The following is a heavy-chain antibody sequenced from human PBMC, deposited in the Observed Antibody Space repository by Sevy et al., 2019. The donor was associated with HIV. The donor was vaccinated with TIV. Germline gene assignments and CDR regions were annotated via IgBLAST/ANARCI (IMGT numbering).Heavy chain of an antibody. Sequence: GGSLRLSCVVSGLTFDDYAMHWVRRPPGKGLEWVSGITWNSGGIGYADSVKGRFTISRDNAKKSLYLQMNSLRIEDTAFYYCAGGAAAGRWFDCWGQGTLVTVSS. D-gene: IGHD6-13*01. CDR1: GLTFDDYA. V-gene: IGHV3-9*01. J-gene: IGHJ5*01. CDR2: ITWNSGGI. CDR3: AGGAAAGRWFDC.